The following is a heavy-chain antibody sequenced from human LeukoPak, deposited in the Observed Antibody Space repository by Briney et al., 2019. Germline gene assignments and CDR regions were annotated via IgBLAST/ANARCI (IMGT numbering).Heavy chain of an antibody. CDR1: GFTFSSYG. J-gene: IGHJ4*02. CDR2: ISYDGSSK. Sequence: PGGSLRLSCAASGFTFSSYGMHWVRQAPGKGLEWVAVISYDGSSKYYADSVKGRFTISRDNSKNTLYLQMNSLRAEDTAVYYCAKGVSGWYEPPLSDYWGQGTLVTVSS. CDR3: AKGVSGWYEPPLSDY. V-gene: IGHV3-30*18. D-gene: IGHD6-19*01.